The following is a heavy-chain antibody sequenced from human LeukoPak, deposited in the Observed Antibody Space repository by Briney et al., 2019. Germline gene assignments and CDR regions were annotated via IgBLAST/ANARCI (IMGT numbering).Heavy chain of an antibody. CDR2: IKQDGSDK. J-gene: IGHJ4*02. V-gene: IGHV3-7*04. D-gene: IGHD3-16*01. Sequence: PGGSLRLSCAASGFSFSSYTMNWVRQAPGKGLEWVANIKQDGSDKYYVDSVKGRFTISRDNAKNSLFLQMNSLRAEDTAVYYCARDYDWGQGTLVTVSS. CDR1: GFSFSSYT. CDR3: ARDYD.